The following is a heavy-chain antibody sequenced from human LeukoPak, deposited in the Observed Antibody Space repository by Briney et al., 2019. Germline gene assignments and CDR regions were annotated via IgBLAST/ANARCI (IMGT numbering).Heavy chain of an antibody. D-gene: IGHD2-15*01. CDR2: ISSSGSNT. Sequence: GGSLRLSCAASGFIFSDYYMNWIRQAPGKGLEWVAYISSSGSNTYYADSVNGRFTISRDNAKNLLYLKMSSLSAEDTAVYYCARSGASCYLGCGFDYCGRGTLVTVSS. J-gene: IGHJ4*02. CDR1: GFIFSDYY. CDR3: ARSGASCYLGCGFDY. V-gene: IGHV3-11*04.